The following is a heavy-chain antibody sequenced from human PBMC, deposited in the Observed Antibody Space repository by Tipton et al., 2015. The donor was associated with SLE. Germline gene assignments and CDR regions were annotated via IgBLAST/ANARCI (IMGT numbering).Heavy chain of an antibody. Sequence: TLSLTCSVSGGSISSHYWSWIRQPPGKGLEWIGYIYYSGSTNYNPSLKSRVTISVDTSKNQFSLRLSSVTAADTAVYYCARDSDRFLGFFDYWGQGTLVTASS. J-gene: IGHJ4*02. V-gene: IGHV4-59*11. CDR1: GGSISSHY. CDR2: IYYSGST. CDR3: ARDSDRFLGFFDY. D-gene: IGHD3-16*02.